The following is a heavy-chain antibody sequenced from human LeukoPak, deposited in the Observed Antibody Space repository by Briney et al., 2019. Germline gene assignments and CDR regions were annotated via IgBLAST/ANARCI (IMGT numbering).Heavy chain of an antibody. CDR3: ARDYSGSYTH. CDR2: IHPNSGDT. D-gene: IGHD1-26*01. Sequence: ASVTVSFTASGYTFTDYYIHWVRQAPGQGLEWMGLIHPNSGDTYYGQKFRGRVRITRDTSITPAYMELDRLTSDDTAVYYCARDYSGSYTHWAQGTLVTISS. V-gene: IGHV1-2*06. CDR1: GYTFTDYY. J-gene: IGHJ4*02.